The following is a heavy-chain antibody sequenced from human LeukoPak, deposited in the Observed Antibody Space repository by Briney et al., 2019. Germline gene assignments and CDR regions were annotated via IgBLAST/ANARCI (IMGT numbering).Heavy chain of an antibody. V-gene: IGHV3-23*01. CDR2: IGYSAGDT. J-gene: IGHJ4*02. D-gene: IGHD4-17*01. CDR1: GITLSNYG. CDR3: AKDDDGHHHGVDH. Sequence: GGSLRLSCPVSGITLSNYGMSWVRQAPGKGLEWVSAIGYSAGDTYYADSVKGRFTISRDNSMNTLYLQMSSLRADDTALYYCAKDDDGHHHGVDHWGQGTLVTVSS.